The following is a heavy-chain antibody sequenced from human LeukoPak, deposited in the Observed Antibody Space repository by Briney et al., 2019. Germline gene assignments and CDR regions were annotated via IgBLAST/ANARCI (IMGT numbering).Heavy chain of an antibody. J-gene: IGHJ6*03. CDR2: ISSSSSYI. V-gene: IGHV3-21*01. CDR1: GFTFSSYS. CDR3: ARSLNYYYYYYMDV. Sequence: SGGSLRLSCAASGFTFSSYSMNWVRQAPGKGLEWVSSISSSSSYIYYADSVKGRFTISRDNAKNSLYLQMNSLRAEDTAVYYCARSLNYYYYYYMDVWGKGTTVTVS.